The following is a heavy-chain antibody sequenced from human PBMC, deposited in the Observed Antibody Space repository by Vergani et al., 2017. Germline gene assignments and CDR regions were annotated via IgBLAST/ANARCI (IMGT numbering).Heavy chain of an antibody. CDR2: IHPADSDT. J-gene: IGHJ4*02. Sequence: EVQLVQSGAEVKKPGESLKISCQISGYSFTNYWIGWVRQMPGKGLEWMGIIHPADSDTRYSLSFQGQVTISVDKSISTAYLQRSSLRPEDTAIYYCARGDYGILTGYRYWGQGTLVTVSA. D-gene: IGHD3-9*01. CDR1: GYSFTNYW. CDR3: ARGDYGILTGYRY. V-gene: IGHV5-51*01.